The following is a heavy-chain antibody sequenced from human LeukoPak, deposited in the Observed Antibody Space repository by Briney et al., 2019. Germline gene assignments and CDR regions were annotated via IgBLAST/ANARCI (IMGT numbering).Heavy chain of an antibody. CDR3: ARSLWPEDS. Sequence: GGTLRLSCAASGFTFTDYYISWVRQAPGKWLEWVASINQDGSTKIYIDSVKGRFTISRDNAKKSVYLQMDSLTAEDTAVYYCARSLWPEDSWGQGTQVTVSS. V-gene: IGHV3-7*01. D-gene: IGHD1-14*01. J-gene: IGHJ4*02. CDR2: INQDGSTK. CDR1: GFTFTDYY.